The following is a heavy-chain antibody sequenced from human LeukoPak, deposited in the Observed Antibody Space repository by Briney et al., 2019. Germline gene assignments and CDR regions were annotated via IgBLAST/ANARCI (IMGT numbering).Heavy chain of an antibody. CDR2: ISSDENKK. D-gene: IGHD4-23*01. V-gene: IGHV3-30-3*01. CDR3: VLGHYGGLFDN. J-gene: IGHJ4*02. CDR1: GFTFTRYD. Sequence: QTGGSLRLSCAASGFTFTRYDMHWVRQAPGKGLEWVAVISSDENKKDYANAVKGRFNIARDNSQNTLFVQMNSLRVEDTAVYYCVLGHYGGLFDNWGQGALVIVSS.